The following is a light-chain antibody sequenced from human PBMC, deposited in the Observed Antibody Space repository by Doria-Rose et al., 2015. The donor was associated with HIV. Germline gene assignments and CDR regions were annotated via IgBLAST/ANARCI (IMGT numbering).Light chain of an antibody. CDR3: HQYGTSWT. Sequence: TQSPGTLSLSPGERATLSCRASQSFSSTYLAWYQQKPGQAPSLLIYDGSTRATGIPDRFSASVSGTDFALTINRLEPEDLALYYCHQYGTSWTFGQGTKVEI. CDR2: DGS. J-gene: IGKJ1*01. V-gene: IGKV3-20*01. CDR1: QSFSSTY.